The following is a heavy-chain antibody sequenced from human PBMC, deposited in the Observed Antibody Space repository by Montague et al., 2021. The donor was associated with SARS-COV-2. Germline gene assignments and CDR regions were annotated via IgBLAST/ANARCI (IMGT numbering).Heavy chain of an antibody. D-gene: IGHD3-3*01. V-gene: IGHV4-39*01. J-gene: IGHJ6*03. CDR3: ARRSGDYTIFGVVIYYMDV. CDR1: GGSISSSSHY. Sequence: SETLSLTCTVSGGSISSSSHYWGWIRQPPGKGLEWIGSIYYSGSTYYNPSLKSRVTISVDTSKNQFSLKLSSVTAADTAVFYCARRSGDYTIFGVVIYYMDVWGKGTTVTVSS. CDR2: IYYSGST.